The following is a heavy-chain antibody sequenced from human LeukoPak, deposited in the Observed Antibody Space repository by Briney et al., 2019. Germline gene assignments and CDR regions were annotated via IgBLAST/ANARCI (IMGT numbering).Heavy chain of an antibody. Sequence: GGSLRLSCAASGFTFSSYSMNWVRQAPGKGLEWVSYISSGSSTIYYADSVKGRFTISRDNAKNSLYLQMNSLRDEDTAVYYCARDEGYSSRWLFDPWGQGALVTVSS. V-gene: IGHV3-48*02. D-gene: IGHD6-13*01. J-gene: IGHJ5*02. CDR1: GFTFSSYS. CDR2: ISSGSSTI. CDR3: ARDEGYSSRWLFDP.